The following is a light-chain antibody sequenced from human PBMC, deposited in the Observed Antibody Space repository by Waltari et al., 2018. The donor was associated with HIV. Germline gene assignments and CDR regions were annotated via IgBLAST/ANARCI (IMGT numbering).Light chain of an antibody. CDR1: QSVSSSY. J-gene: IGKJ3*01. CDR2: ATP. V-gene: IGKV3-20*01. Sequence: EIVFTQSPGTLSLSPGERATLYCRASQSVSSSYLAWYQQKPGQAPRLLIYATPSRATGIPDRFSGSGSGTDFTLTISRLEPEDFAVYYCQQYGSSLLFTFGPGTKVDIK. CDR3: QQYGSSLLFT.